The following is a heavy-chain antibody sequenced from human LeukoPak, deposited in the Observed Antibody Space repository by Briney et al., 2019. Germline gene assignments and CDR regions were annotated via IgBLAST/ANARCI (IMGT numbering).Heavy chain of an antibody. V-gene: IGHV4-39*07. D-gene: IGHD6-19*01. CDR3: AREAKIRSADKWLAYYYYGMDV. J-gene: IGHJ6*02. Sequence: SETLSLTCIVSGDSLSNDNYYWGWIRQPPGKGLEWIGSVYYSGSTNYNPSLKSRVTISVDTSKNQFSLKLSSVTAADTAVYYCAREAKIRSADKWLAYYYYGMDVWGQGTTVTVSS. CDR2: VYYSGST. CDR1: GDSLSNDNYY.